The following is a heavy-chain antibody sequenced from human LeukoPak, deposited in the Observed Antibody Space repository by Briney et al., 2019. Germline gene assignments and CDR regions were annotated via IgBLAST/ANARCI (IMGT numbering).Heavy chain of an antibody. V-gene: IGHV4-39*07. D-gene: IGHD3-22*01. CDR2: IWHIGST. CDR1: GGSISSSSYY. J-gene: IGHJ4*02. CDR3: ASSYYYDSSGLDY. Sequence: SETLSLTCTVSGGSISSSSYYWGWIRQFPGKGLEWIGSIWHIGSTYYNPSLKSRVTISVDRSKNQFSLKLSSVTAADTAVYYCASSYYYDSSGLDYWGQGTLVTVSS.